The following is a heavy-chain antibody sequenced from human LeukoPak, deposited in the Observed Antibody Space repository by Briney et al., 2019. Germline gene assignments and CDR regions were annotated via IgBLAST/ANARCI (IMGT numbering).Heavy chain of an antibody. V-gene: IGHV1-2*02. CDR2: INPNGGDT. Sequence: ASVKVSCKASGYTFTGSYIHWVRQAPGQGLEWMGWINPNGGDTRYVQKFQGRVTMTRGTSISTAYMELIRLRSDDAAVYYCARDTSVNTFDYWGQGTLVTVSS. CDR1: GYTFTGSY. J-gene: IGHJ4*02. D-gene: IGHD2/OR15-2a*01. CDR3: ARDTSVNTFDY.